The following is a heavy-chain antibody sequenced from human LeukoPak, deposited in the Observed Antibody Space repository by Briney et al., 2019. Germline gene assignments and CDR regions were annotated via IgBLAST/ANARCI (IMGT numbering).Heavy chain of an antibody. Sequence: SVKVSCKASGGTFSSYAISWVRQAPGQGLEWMGGIIPIFGTANYAQKFQGRVTITADESTSTAYMELSSLRSEATAVYYCARGDCSSTSCYPNYWGQGTLVTVSS. J-gene: IGHJ4*02. CDR1: GGTFSSYA. D-gene: IGHD2-2*01. V-gene: IGHV1-69*13. CDR3: ARGDCSSTSCYPNY. CDR2: IIPIFGTA.